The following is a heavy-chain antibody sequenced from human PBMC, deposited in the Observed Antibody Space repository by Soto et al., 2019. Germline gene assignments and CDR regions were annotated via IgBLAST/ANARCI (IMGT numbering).Heavy chain of an antibody. CDR3: ASHSITMIVVVMNYYYYGMDV. CDR2: IIPIFGTA. Sequence: SVKVSCKASGGTFSSYAISWVRQAPGQGLEWMGGIIPIFGTANYAQKFQGRVTITADKSTSTAYMELSSLRPEDTAVYYCASHSITMIVVVMNYYYYGMDVWGQGTTVTVSS. CDR1: GGTFSSYA. J-gene: IGHJ6*02. D-gene: IGHD3-22*01. V-gene: IGHV1-69*06.